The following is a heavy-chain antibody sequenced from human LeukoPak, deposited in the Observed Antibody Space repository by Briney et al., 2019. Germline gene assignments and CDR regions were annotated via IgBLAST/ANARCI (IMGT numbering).Heavy chain of an antibody. CDR2: FGIAGDT. D-gene: IGHD6-19*01. CDR3: ARAMAGTYFDY. J-gene: IGHJ4*02. V-gene: IGHV3-13*01. Sequence: GGSLRLSCAASGFTFSSYDMHWVRQVPGKGLEWVSTFGIAGDTYYPASVKGRFTISRENAKNSLYLQMNSLRAGDTAVYYCARAMAGTYFDYWGQGTLVTVSS. CDR1: GFTFSSYD.